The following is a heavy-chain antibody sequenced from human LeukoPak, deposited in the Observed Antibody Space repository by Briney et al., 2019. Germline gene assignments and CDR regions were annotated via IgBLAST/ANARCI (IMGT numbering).Heavy chain of an antibody. V-gene: IGHV4-34*01. Sequence: PSETLSLTCAVYGGSFSGYYWSWIRQPPGKGLEWIGEINHSGSTNYNPSLKSRVTISVDTSKNQFSPKLSSVTAADTAVYYCARGTNYYGSGSYSNKHNWFDPWGQGTLVTVSS. CDR1: GGSFSGYY. CDR3: ARGTNYYGSGSYSNKHNWFDP. D-gene: IGHD3-10*01. J-gene: IGHJ5*02. CDR2: INHSGST.